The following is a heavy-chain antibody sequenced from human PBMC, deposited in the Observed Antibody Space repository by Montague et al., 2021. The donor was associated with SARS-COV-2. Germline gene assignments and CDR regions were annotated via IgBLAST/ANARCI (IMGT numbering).Heavy chain of an antibody. Sequence: SETLSLTCTVSGGSISSYCWSWIRQPPEKGLEWIGYIYYSGSTNYNPSLKSRVTISVDTSKNQFSLKLSSVTAADTAVYYCARRSLGYCSGGSCYSAFDPWGQGTLVTVSS. J-gene: IGHJ5*02. CDR2: IYYSGST. CDR3: ARRSLGYCSGGSCYSAFDP. D-gene: IGHD2-15*01. CDR1: GGSISSYC. V-gene: IGHV4-59*01.